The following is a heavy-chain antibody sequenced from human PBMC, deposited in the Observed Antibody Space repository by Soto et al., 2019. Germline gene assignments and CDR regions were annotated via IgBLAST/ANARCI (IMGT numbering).Heavy chain of an antibody. CDR3: ARPDSSGWWQH. D-gene: IGHD6-19*01. CDR2: IYPGDSDT. J-gene: IGHJ4*02. V-gene: IGHV5-51*01. CDR1: GDSFHVYW. Sequence: ESLRISCRAAGDSFHVYWIGWVRQMPGKGLEWMAMIYPGDSDTRYSPSFQGQVTISADKSINTAYLRWSSLKASDTAMYYCARPDSSGWWQHWGRGTLVTVSS.